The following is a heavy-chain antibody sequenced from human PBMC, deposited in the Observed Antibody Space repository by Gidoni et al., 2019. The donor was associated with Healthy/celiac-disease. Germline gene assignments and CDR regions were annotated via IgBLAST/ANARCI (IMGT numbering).Heavy chain of an antibody. J-gene: IGHJ6*02. D-gene: IGHD1-26*01. CDR2: ISWNSGSI. CDR3: ATLLSGGATIDYYYGMDV. Sequence: EVQLVESGGGLVQPGRSLRLSCAASGFTFDDYAMHWVRQAPGKGLEWVSGISWNSGSIGYADSVKGRFTISRDNAKNSLYLQMNSLRAEDTALYYCATLLSGGATIDYYYGMDVWGQGTTVTVSS. CDR1: GFTFDDYA. V-gene: IGHV3-9*01.